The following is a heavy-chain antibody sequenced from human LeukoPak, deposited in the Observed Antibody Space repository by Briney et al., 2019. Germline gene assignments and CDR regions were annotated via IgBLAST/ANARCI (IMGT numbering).Heavy chain of an antibody. CDR1: GYSISSGYY. V-gene: IGHV4-38-2*02. CDR3: ARRENYADYMDY. J-gene: IGHJ4*02. D-gene: IGHD1-7*01. Sequence: SETLSLTCTVSGYSISSGYYWGWIRQPPGKGLEGIGSIYHSGSTYYNPSLKSRVTISVDTSKNQFSLKLSSVTAADTAVYYCARRENYADYMDYWGQGTLVTVSS. CDR2: IYHSGST.